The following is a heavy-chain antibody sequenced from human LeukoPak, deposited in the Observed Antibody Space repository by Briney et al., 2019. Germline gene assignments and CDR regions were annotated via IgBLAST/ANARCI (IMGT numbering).Heavy chain of an antibody. Sequence: PGRSLRLSCAAPGFTFSNCGMHWVRQAPGKGLEWVAVISYDGSNKYYADSVKGRFTISRDNSKNTLYLQMNSLRAEDTAVYYCATASGITMIAIPFDYWGQGTLVTVSS. CDR2: ISYDGSNK. CDR1: GFTFSNCG. CDR3: ATASGITMIAIPFDY. V-gene: IGHV3-30*03. D-gene: IGHD3-22*01. J-gene: IGHJ4*02.